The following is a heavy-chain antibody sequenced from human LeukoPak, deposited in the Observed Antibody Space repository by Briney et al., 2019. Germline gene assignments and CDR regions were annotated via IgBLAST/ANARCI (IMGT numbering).Heavy chain of an antibody. D-gene: IGHD1-26*01. CDR2: INHSGST. CDR3: AREELGATAGLIVY. V-gene: IGHV4-34*01. Sequence: PSETLSLTCAVYGGSFSGYYWSWIRQPPGKGLEWIGEINHSGSTNYNPSLKSRVTISVDTSKNQFSLKLSSVTAADTAVYYCAREELGATAGLIVYWGQGTLVTVSS. J-gene: IGHJ4*02. CDR1: GGSFSGYY.